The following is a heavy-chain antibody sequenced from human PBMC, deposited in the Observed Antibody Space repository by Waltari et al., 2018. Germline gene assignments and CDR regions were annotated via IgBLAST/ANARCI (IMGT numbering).Heavy chain of an antibody. CDR3: ARGDSFGY. CDR1: GGSFSGYY. D-gene: IGHD3-16*01. V-gene: IGHV4-34*01. CDR2: INHRGST. J-gene: IGHJ4*02. Sequence: QVPLQQWGAGLLKPSETLSLTCAVYGGSFSGYYWSWIRQPPGKGLEWIGEINHRGSTNHNPSLKRRVTIAVDTSKNQFSLKLSSVTAADTAVYYCARGDSFGYWGQGTLVTVSS.